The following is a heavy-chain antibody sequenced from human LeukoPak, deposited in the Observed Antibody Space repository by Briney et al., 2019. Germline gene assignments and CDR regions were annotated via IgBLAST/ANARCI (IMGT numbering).Heavy chain of an antibody. Sequence: GGSLRLSCTASGFTFGDYAMSWVRQAPGKGLEWVGFIRSKAYGGTTEYAASVKGRFTISRDDSKSIAYLQMNSLKTEDTAVYYCTRGTRFDPWGLGTLVTVSS. D-gene: IGHD3/OR15-3a*01. V-gene: IGHV3-49*04. J-gene: IGHJ5*02. CDR1: GFTFGDYA. CDR2: IRSKAYGGTT. CDR3: TRGTRFDP.